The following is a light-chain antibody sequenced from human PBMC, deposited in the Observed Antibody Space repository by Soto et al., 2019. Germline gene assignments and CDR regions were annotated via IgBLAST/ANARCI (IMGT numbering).Light chain of an antibody. V-gene: IGKV1-5*01. Sequence: DIQMTQSPSTLSASVGDRVTITCRASQSISNWLAWYQQKPGKAPTLLIYDVSRLESGVPSRFSGSGSGTEFTLTTTSLQPDDFATYYCQQYYTYYSFGQGTKVAIK. CDR3: QQYYTYYS. J-gene: IGKJ2*01. CDR1: QSISNW. CDR2: DVS.